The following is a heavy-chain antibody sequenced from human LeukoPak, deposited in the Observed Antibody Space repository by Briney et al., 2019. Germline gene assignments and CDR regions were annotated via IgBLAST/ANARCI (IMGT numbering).Heavy chain of an antibody. Sequence: SGTLSLTCTVSGGSISSGSYYWSWIRQPAGKGLEWIGRIYTSGSTNYNPSLKSRVTMSVDTSKNQFSLKLSSVTAADTAVYYCARDGAPVAGTGHYYYYYMDVWGKGTTVTISS. D-gene: IGHD6-19*01. V-gene: IGHV4-61*02. J-gene: IGHJ6*03. CDR2: IYTSGST. CDR1: GGSISSGSYY. CDR3: ARDGAPVAGTGHYYYYYMDV.